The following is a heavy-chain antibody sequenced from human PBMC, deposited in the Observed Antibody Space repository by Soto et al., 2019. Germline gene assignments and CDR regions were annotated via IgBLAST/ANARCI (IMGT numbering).Heavy chain of an antibody. CDR2: IRSKAYGGTT. CDR3: TQILYDILHGPPDYYYGMDV. Sequence: PRLSCTASGFTFGDYSMSWFRQAPGQGLEWVGFIRSKAYGGTTEYAASVKGRFTISREDSKSIAYLQMNSLKTEDTAVYYCTQILYDILHGPPDYYYGMDVWGQGTTVTVSS. CDR1: GFTFGDYS. J-gene: IGHJ6*02. D-gene: IGHD3-9*01. V-gene: IGHV3-49*03.